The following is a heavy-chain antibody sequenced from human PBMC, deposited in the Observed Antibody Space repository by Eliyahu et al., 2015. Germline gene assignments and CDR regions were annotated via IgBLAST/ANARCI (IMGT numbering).Heavy chain of an antibody. Sequence: QVTLRESGPALVKPTQTLTLTCTFSGFSLSTSGMCVSWIRQPPGKALEWLALIDWDDDKYYSTSLKTRLTISKDTSKNQVILTMTNMDPVDTATYYCARIREAAVAGIIYYYYGFGRLGPRDHGHRLL. CDR2: IDWDDDK. CDR1: GFSLSTSGMC. D-gene: IGHD6-19*01. J-gene: IGHJ6*02. V-gene: IGHV2-70*01. CDR3: ARIREAAVAGIIYYYYGFGR.